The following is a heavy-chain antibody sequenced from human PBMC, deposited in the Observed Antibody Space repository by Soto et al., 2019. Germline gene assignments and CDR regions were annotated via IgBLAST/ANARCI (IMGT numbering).Heavy chain of an antibody. CDR1: GGTFSSYA. D-gene: IGHD2-15*01. CDR2: IIPIFGTA. CDR3: ARGDCSGGSCYSDYYYYGMDV. Sequence: QVQLVQSGAEVKKPGSSVKVSCKASGGTFSSYAISWVRQAPGQGLEWMGGIIPIFGTANYAQKFQGRVTITADESKSTAYMELSSLRSEDTAVYYCARGDCSGGSCYSDYYYYGMDVWGQGTMVPVSS. J-gene: IGHJ6*02. V-gene: IGHV1-69*12.